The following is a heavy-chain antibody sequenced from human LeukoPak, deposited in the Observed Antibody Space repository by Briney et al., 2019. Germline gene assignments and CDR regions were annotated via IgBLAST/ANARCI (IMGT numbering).Heavy chain of an antibody. CDR1: GASISSYY. CDR2: IYYSGST. J-gene: IGHJ4*02. D-gene: IGHD5-12*01. V-gene: IGHV4-59*01. Sequence: PSETLSLTCTVSGASISSYYWSCIRQPPGKGLEWIGYIYYSGSTHYNPSLKSRVTISVDTSKNQFSLKLSSVTAADTAVYYCASGYSLFTFDYWGQGTLVTVSS. CDR3: ASGYSLFTFDY.